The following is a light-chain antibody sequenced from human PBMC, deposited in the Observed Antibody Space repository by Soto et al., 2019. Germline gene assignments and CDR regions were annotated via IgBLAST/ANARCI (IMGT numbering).Light chain of an antibody. V-gene: IGKV3-20*01. CDR3: QQYGSATPIT. Sequence: EIVLTQSPGTVSLSPGERSTLSCMASQSVSSSYLAWYQQKPGRAPRLLIYGASSRATGIPHRFSGSGSGRDFSLTINRLEPEDSAVYYCQQYGSATPITFGQGTRLETK. J-gene: IGKJ5*01. CDR2: GAS. CDR1: QSVSSSY.